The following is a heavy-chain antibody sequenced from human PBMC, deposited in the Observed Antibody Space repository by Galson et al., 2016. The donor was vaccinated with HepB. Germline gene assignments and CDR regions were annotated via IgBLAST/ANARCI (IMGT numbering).Heavy chain of an antibody. V-gene: IGHV1-3*04. Sequence: SVKVSCKASGYTFTNYPMHWVRQAPGQRLEWMGWINTVNGYTKYSQNFQGRITITRDTSSSTVYMQLSSLTSEDTAVYYCARWVSFIVGTTRGSNWFDPWGQGTLVTVSS. CDR3: ARWVSFIVGTTRGSNWFDP. J-gene: IGHJ5*02. CDR1: GYTFTNYP. D-gene: IGHD1-26*01. CDR2: INTVNGYT.